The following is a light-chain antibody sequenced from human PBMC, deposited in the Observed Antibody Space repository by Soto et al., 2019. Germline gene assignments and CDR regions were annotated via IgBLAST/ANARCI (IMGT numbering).Light chain of an antibody. V-gene: IGLV2-14*01. J-gene: IGLJ1*01. Sequence: QSVPTERALGYGSTGQSITYSCNGTSSDVGGYNYVSWYQQHPGKAPKLMIYDVSNRPSGVSNRFSGSKSGNTASLTISGLQAEDEADYYCSSYTSSSTLVFGTGTKVTVL. CDR2: DVS. CDR3: SSYTSSSTLV. CDR1: SSDVGGYNY.